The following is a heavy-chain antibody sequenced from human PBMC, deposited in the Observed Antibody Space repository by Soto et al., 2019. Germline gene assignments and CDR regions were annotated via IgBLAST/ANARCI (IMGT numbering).Heavy chain of an antibody. J-gene: IGHJ3*02. V-gene: IGHV4-4*07. CDR2: IYTSGST. CDR1: GGSIRSYY. D-gene: IGHD1-26*01. Sequence: QVQLQESGPGLVKPSETLSLTCTVSGGSIRSYYWCWIRQPAGKGLEWIGRIYTSGSTSYDPSLRRGVSVSLDTYKNQFSLKVNSVTAADTAVYYCARGGWTTTDCPSWFAIWGQGTMVTVSS. CDR3: ARGGWTTTDCPSWFAI.